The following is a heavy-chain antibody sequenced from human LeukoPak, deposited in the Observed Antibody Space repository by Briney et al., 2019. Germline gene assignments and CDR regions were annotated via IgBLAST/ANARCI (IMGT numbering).Heavy chain of an antibody. D-gene: IGHD3-3*01. CDR3: ARDNEEWSYFDY. CDR2: ISYDGSNK. J-gene: IGHJ4*02. Sequence: GGSLRLSCAASGFTFSSYTMHWVRQAPGKGLEWVAIISYDGSNKYYADSVKGRFTISRDNSKNTLYLQMNSLRAEDTAVYYCARDNEEWSYFDYWGQGTLVTVSS. CDR1: GFTFSSYT. V-gene: IGHV3-30*04.